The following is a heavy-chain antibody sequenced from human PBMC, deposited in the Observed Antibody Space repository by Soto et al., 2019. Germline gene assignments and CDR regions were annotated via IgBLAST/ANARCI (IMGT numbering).Heavy chain of an antibody. CDR1: GFTFSSYA. CDR3: ARDRPSPYCSSTSCSSYFDY. V-gene: IGHV3-30-3*01. J-gene: IGHJ4*02. D-gene: IGHD2-2*01. CDR2: ISYDGSNK. Sequence: GGSLRLSCAASGFTFSSYAMQWVRQAPGKGLEWVAVISYDGSNKYYTDSVKGRFTISGDNSKNTLYLQMNSLRAEDTAVYYCARDRPSPYCSSTSCSSYFDYWGQGTPVTVSS.